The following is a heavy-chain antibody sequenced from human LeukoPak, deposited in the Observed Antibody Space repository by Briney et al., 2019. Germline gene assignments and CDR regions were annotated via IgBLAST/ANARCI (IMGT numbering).Heavy chain of an antibody. Sequence: GGSLRLSCAASGFTFSSYDMHWVRQAAGTGLEWVSAIGTAGDTYYPGSVRGRFTISRENAKNSLYLQMDSLRAGDTAVYYCARGSGQNFDYWGQGTLVTVSS. CDR1: GFTFSSYD. J-gene: IGHJ4*02. D-gene: IGHD3-10*01. CDR3: ARGSGQNFDY. CDR2: IGTAGDT. V-gene: IGHV3-13*04.